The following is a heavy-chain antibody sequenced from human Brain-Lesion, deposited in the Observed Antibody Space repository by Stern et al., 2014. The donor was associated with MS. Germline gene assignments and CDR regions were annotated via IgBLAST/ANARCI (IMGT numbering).Heavy chain of an antibody. CDR3: ARVPDYGDAFFDY. D-gene: IGHD4-17*01. J-gene: IGHJ4*02. CDR2: IHYSGGT. V-gene: IGHV4-30-4*01. CDR1: GGSISSGDNY. Sequence: VQLVESGPGLVKPSQTLSLTCTVSGGSISSGDNYWSWIRQPPGKGPEWIGYIHYSGGTYFNPSLKSRATISDENSKNHFSLNMNSMTAADTAVYYCARVPDYGDAFFDYWGQGILVTVSS.